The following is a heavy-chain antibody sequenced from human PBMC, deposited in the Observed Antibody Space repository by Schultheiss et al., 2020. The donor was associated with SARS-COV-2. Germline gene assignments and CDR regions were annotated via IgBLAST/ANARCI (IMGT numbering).Heavy chain of an antibody. CDR2: INESGTT. Sequence: SQTLSLTCTVSGGSISSYYWSWIRQPPGKGLEWIGEINESGTTNHSPSLKSRVTISLDTSKNQVSLKLSSVTDADTAVYYCASQRYYYDSSGPFDYWGQGTLVTVSS. CDR1: GGSISSYY. CDR3: ASQRYYYDSSGPFDY. D-gene: IGHD3-22*01. V-gene: IGHV4-59*08. J-gene: IGHJ4*02.